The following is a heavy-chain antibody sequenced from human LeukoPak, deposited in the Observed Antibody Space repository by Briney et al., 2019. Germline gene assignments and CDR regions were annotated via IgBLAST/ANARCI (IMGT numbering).Heavy chain of an antibody. CDR3: ASVSSGYDLAQLDY. V-gene: IGHV1-2*02. D-gene: IGHD5-12*01. Sequence: ASVKVSCKASGYTFTDYYIHWVRQAPGQGLEWMGWINPSSGGTNYAQKFQGRVTVTRVTSINTAYMELTRLTSDDTAVYYCASVSSGYDLAQLDYWGQGTLVTVSS. J-gene: IGHJ4*02. CDR2: INPSSGGT. CDR1: GYTFTDYY.